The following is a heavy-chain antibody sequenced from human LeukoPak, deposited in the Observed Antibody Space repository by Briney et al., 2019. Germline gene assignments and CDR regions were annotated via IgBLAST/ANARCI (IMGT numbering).Heavy chain of an antibody. V-gene: IGHV5-51*01. Sequence: GESLKISCEGSGYSFTSYWIAWVREMPGRSLGSMGIIYPGDSDTRYSPSFQGQVTISADKSISTANLQWSSLKASDTAMYYCARSQGPVVAATRGNFQHWGQGTLVTVSS. CDR2: IYPGDSDT. J-gene: IGHJ1*01. CDR1: GYSFTSYW. CDR3: ARSQGPVVAATRGNFQH. D-gene: IGHD2-15*01.